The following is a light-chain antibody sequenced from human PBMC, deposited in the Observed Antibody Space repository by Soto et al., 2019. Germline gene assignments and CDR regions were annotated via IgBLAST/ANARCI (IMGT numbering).Light chain of an antibody. Sequence: EIVVTQSPDTLSLSPGERATLSCRASQDIGSAVAWYHQRSGQAPRLLIFDASIRVPTTPARFSGSVSGTEFTLTISSLESEDFAVYFCQQYGDRPRTFGQGTKVDIK. J-gene: IGKJ1*01. V-gene: IGKV3-15*01. CDR3: QQYGDRPRT. CDR1: QDIGSA. CDR2: DAS.